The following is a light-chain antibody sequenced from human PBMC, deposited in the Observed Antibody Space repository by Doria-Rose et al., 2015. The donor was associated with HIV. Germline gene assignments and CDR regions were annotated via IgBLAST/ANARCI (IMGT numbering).Light chain of an antibody. CDR3: QQYYSYPRA. Sequence: TQSPSSFSASTGDRVTITCRASQGISSYLAWYLQKPGKAPNLLIYAASTLQSGVPSRFGGSGSGTDFTLTISCLQSEDFATYYCQQYYSYPRAFGQGIRLEIK. CDR2: AAS. CDR1: QGISSY. J-gene: IGKJ5*01. V-gene: IGKV1-8*01.